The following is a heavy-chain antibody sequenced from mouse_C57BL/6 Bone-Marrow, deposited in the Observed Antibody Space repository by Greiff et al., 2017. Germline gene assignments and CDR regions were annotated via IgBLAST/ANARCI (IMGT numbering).Heavy chain of an antibody. V-gene: IGHV10-1*01. CDR3: VGQEGYDYDGFAD. CDR2: IRSKSNNYAT. Sequence: EVQLVESGGGLVQPKGSLKLSCAASGFSFNTYAMNWVRQAPGKGLEWVARIRSKSNNYATYYADSVKDRFTISRDDSESMLYLQMNNLKTEDTAMYYCVGQEGYDYDGFADWGQGTLVTVSA. J-gene: IGHJ3*01. D-gene: IGHD2-4*01. CDR1: GFSFNTYA.